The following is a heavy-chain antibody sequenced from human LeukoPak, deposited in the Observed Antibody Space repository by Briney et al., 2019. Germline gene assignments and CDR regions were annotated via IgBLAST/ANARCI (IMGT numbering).Heavy chain of an antibody. CDR3: ASSVTEGAGLGGY. V-gene: IGHV3-33*01. CDR1: GFTFSSYG. J-gene: IGHJ4*02. Sequence: GGSLRLSCAASGFTFSSYGMHWVRQAPGKGLEWVAVIWYDGSNKYYADSVKGRFTISRDNSKNTLYLQMNSLRAEDTAVYYCASSVTEGAGLGGYWGQGTLVSVSS. D-gene: IGHD1-26*01. CDR2: IWYDGSNK.